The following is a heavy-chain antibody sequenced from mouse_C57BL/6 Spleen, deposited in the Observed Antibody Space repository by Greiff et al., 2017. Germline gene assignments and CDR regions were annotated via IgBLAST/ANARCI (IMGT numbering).Heavy chain of an antibody. V-gene: IGHV1-82*01. CDR3: ARSASSGHDYAMDY. CDR1: GYAFSSSW. CDR2: IYPGDGDT. D-gene: IGHD3-2*02. J-gene: IGHJ4*01. Sequence: QVQLQQSGPELVKPGASVKISCKASGYAFSSSWMNWVKQRPGKGLEWIGRIYPGDGDTNYNGKFKGKATLTADKSSSTAYMQLSSLTSEDSAVYFCARSASSGHDYAMDYWGQGTSVTVSS.